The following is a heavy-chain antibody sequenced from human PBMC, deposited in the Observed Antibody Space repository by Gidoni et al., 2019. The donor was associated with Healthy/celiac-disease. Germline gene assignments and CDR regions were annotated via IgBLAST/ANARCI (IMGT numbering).Heavy chain of an antibody. Sequence: EVQLVESGGGLVQPGRSLRLSCAASGFPFDDYAMPWVRQAPGKGLEWVSSISWNSGSIGDADSVKGRFTISRDNAKNSLYLQMNSLRAEDTALYYCAKDMSGSGSYSDYYYGMDVWGQGTTVTVSS. CDR3: AKDMSGSGSYSDYYYGMDV. V-gene: IGHV3-9*01. CDR1: GFPFDDYA. J-gene: IGHJ6*02. D-gene: IGHD3-10*01. CDR2: ISWNSGSI.